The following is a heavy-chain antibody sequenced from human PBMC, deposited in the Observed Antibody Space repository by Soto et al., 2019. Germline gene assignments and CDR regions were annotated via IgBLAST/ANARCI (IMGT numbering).Heavy chain of an antibody. CDR3: ARGARRMATTPLFDY. V-gene: IGHV1-69*13. J-gene: IGHJ4*02. CDR1: GGTFSSYA. D-gene: IGHD5-12*01. CDR2: IIPIFGTA. Sequence: SVKVSCKASGGTFSSYAISWVRQAPGQGLEWMGGIIPIFGTANYAQKFQGRVTITADESTSTAYMELGSLRSEDTAVYYCARGARRMATTPLFDYWGQGTLVTVSS.